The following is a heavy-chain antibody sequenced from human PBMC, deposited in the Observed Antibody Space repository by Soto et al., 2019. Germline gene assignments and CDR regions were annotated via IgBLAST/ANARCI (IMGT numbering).Heavy chain of an antibody. CDR2: INHSGST. CDR3: ASYDLYYYGSGSSYFDY. V-gene: IGHV4-34*01. J-gene: IGHJ4*02. CDR1: GGSFSGYY. Sequence: SETLSLTCAVYGGSFSGYYWSWIRQPPGKGLEWIGEINHSGSTNYNPSLKSRVTISVDTSKNQFSLKLSSVTAADTAVYYCASYDLYYYGSGSSYFDYWGQGTLVTGSS. D-gene: IGHD3-10*01.